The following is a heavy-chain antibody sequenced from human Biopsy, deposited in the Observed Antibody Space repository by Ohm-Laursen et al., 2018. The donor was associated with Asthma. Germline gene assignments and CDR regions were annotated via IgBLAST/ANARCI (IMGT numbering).Heavy chain of an antibody. J-gene: IGHJ3*02. D-gene: IGHD4-23*01. CDR2: ISYDGSTK. Sequence: SLRLSCAASGFTLTTYAIHWVRQAPGKGLEWVAVISYDGSTKYSADSVKGRFIVSRDISKNILSLQMNSLRAEDTAVYYYARAYGGSFFSGSFDIWGQGTMVTVSS. CDR1: GFTLTTYA. CDR3: ARAYGGSFFSGSFDI. V-gene: IGHV3-30*03.